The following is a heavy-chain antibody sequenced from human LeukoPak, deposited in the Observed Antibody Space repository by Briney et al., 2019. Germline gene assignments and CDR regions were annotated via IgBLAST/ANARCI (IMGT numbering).Heavy chain of an antibody. CDR3: ARERAGGLRLSSGYYYVDY. CDR1: VGTFSSYA. D-gene: IGHD3-22*01. Sequence: AASVKVSXKASVGTFSSYAISCMPQAPGQGLEGSGGIIPIFGTAHYAQKFQGRVTITADESTSTAYMELSSLRSEDTAVYYCARERAGGLRLSSGYYYVDYWGQGTQVTVSS. CDR2: IIPIFGTA. J-gene: IGHJ4*02. V-gene: IGHV1-69*13.